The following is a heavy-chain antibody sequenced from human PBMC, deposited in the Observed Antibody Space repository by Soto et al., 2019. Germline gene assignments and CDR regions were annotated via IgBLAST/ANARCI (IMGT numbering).Heavy chain of an antibody. CDR3: ARGPYCSSTSCYKYYYMDV. V-gene: IGHV3-13*01. Sequence: GGSLRLSCAASGFTFSSYDMHWVRQATGKGLEWVSAIGTAGDTYYPGSVKGRFTISRENAKNYLYLQMNSLRAGDTAVYYCARGPYCSSTSCYKYYYMDVWGKGTTVTVSS. J-gene: IGHJ6*03. CDR2: IGTAGDT. D-gene: IGHD2-2*02. CDR1: GFTFSSYD.